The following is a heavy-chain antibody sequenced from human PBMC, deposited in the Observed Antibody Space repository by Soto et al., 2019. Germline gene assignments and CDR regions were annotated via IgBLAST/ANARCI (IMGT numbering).Heavy chain of an antibody. CDR3: TRGLLTDFFDY. J-gene: IGHJ4*02. V-gene: IGHV3-30-3*01. Sequence: GGSLRLSCAASGFTFDTSAMHWVRQAPGKGLEWVAVISYDGSNQFYAGSVKGRFTVSRDNSKNTLYLQVNSLRNDDTAVYYCTRGLLTDFFDYWGQGALVTVSS. CDR2: ISYDGSNQ. CDR1: GFTFDTSA.